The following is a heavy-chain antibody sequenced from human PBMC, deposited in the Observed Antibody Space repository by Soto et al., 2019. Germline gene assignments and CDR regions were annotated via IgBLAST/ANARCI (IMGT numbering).Heavy chain of an antibody. CDR3: SYGTFGDNDF. D-gene: IGHD2-21*01. J-gene: IGHJ4*02. V-gene: IGHV3-74*01. CDR1: GYSFSHYW. Sequence: GGTLSLTCTVSGYSFSHYWLHWIRQPPGKGLVWVWRVNPDGTITTYADPVMGRFTISRDKAKNTLYLQMNSLGVEDTALYYCSYGTFGDNDFWGQGTLVTVSS. CDR2: VNPDGTIT.